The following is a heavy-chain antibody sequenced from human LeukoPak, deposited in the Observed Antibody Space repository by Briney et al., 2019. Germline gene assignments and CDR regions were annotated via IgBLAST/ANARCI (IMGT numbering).Heavy chain of an antibody. CDR1: GFTFSSYS. CDR3: ARDRLGGSTGYFDY. D-gene: IGHD2-15*01. Sequence: GGSLRLSCAASGFTFSSYSMNWVRQAPGKGLEWVSSISSSSSYIYYADSVKARFTISRDNAKNSLYLQMNSLRAEDTAVYYCARDRLGGSTGYFDYWGQGTLVTVSS. CDR2: ISSSSSYI. J-gene: IGHJ4*02. V-gene: IGHV3-21*01.